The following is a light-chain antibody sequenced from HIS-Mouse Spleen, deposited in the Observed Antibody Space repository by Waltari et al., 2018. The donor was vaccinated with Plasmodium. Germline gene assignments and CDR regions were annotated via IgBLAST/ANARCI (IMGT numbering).Light chain of an antibody. J-gene: IGLJ1*01. CDR1: SSDVGGATY. CDR3: CSYAGSYTDV. V-gene: IGLV2-11*01. CDR2: DVS. Sequence: QSALTQPRSVSGSPGQSVTISCTGTSSDVGGATYVSWYQQHPGTAPELMIYDVSKRPSGVPDRFAGSKSGNTASLTISGLQAEDEADYYCCSYAGSYTDVFGTGTKVTVL.